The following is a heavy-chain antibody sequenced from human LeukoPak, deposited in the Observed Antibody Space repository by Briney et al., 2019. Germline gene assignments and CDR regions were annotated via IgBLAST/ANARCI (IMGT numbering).Heavy chain of an antibody. CDR2: IYHSGST. J-gene: IGHJ6*03. D-gene: IGHD3-22*01. V-gene: IGHV4-38-2*02. Sequence: PSETLSLTCTVSGYSISSGYYWGWIRQPPGKGLEWIGSIYHSGSTYYNPSLKSRVTISVDTSKNQFSLKLSSVTAADTAVYYCARHGPQYYYDSSGYYRRYYYYYMDVWGKGTTVTISS. CDR3: ARHGPQYYYDSSGYYRRYYYYYMDV. CDR1: GYSISSGYY.